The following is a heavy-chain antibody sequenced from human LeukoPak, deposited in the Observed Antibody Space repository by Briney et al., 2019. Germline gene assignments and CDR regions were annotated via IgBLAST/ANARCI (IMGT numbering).Heavy chain of an antibody. CDR1: GYTLKDYF. D-gene: IGHD4-11*01. V-gene: IGHV1-2*02. CDR2: INPYSGGT. J-gene: IGHJ6*03. Sequence: ASVKVSCKASGYTLKDYFIYWVRQAPGQGLEWMGWINPYSGGTDSAENFQGRVTLSRDTSANTAYMELSGLTSDDTAVYYSARAALHSLSDYYFYMDVWGEGTTVTVS. CDR3: ARAALHSLSDYYFYMDV.